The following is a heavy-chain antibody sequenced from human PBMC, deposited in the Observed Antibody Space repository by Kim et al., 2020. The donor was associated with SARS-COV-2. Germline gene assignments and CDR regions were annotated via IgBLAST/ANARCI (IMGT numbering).Heavy chain of an antibody. J-gene: IGHJ4*02. Sequence: NPSLKSRVTISVDTSKNQFSLKLSSVTAADTAVYYCARRSTMIVVNYFDYWGQGTLVTVSS. D-gene: IGHD3-22*01. CDR3: ARRSTMIVVNYFDY. V-gene: IGHV4-39*01.